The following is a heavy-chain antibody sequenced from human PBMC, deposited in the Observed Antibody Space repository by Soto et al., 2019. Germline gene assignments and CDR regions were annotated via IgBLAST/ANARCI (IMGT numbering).Heavy chain of an antibody. V-gene: IGHV3-30-3*01. D-gene: IGHD3-3*01. J-gene: IGHJ6*02. CDR3: ARDRVLRFLEWLSPNYYYGMDV. Sequence: PGGSLRLSCAASGFTFSSYAMHWVRQAPGKGLEWVAVISYDGSNKYYADSVKGRFTISRDNSKNTLYLQMNSLRAEDTAVYYCARDRVLRFLEWLSPNYYYGMDVWGQGTTVTVSS. CDR1: GFTFSSYA. CDR2: ISYDGSNK.